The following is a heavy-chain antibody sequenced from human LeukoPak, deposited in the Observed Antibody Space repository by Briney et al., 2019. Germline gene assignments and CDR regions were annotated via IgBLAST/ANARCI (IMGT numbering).Heavy chain of an antibody. J-gene: IGHJ4*02. Sequence: SETLSLTCTVSGGSISSYYWTWIRQPPGKGLEWIGYIYYTGATSYNPSLKSRVTISVDASKNQFSLKVTSVTTADTAVYYCAKYGGSGWVIDNWGQGTLVTVSS. CDR2: IYYTGAT. CDR1: GGSISSYY. D-gene: IGHD6-19*01. V-gene: IGHV4-59*08. CDR3: AKYGGSGWVIDN.